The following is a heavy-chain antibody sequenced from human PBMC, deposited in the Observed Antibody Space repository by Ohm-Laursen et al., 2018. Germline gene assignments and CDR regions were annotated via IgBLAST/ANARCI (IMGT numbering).Heavy chain of an antibody. J-gene: IGHJ4*02. Sequence: SETLSLTCTVSGGSISSYYWSWIRQPPGKGLEWIGRIYTSGSTNYNPSLKSRVTMSVDTSKNQFSLKLSSVTAADTAVYNCARAAGSSGWYYFDYWGQGTLVTVSS. D-gene: IGHD6-19*01. CDR2: IYTSGST. CDR1: GGSISSYY. CDR3: ARAAGSSGWYYFDY. V-gene: IGHV4-4*07.